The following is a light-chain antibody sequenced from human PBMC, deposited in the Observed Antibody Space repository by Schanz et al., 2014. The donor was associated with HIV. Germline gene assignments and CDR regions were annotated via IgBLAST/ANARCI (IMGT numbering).Light chain of an antibody. Sequence: EIVLTQSPATLSLSPGERATLSCRASQSVSRYLAWYQQKPGQAPRLLIYDASNRATGIPARFSGSGSGTDFTLTISSLEPEDFGVYYCQQRSNWPPTFGQGTKVEIK. CDR2: DAS. CDR3: QQRSNWPPT. V-gene: IGKV3-11*01. CDR1: QSVSRY. J-gene: IGKJ2*01.